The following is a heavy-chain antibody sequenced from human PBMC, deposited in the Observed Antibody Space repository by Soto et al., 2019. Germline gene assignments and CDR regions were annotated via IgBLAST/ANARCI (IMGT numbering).Heavy chain of an antibody. J-gene: IGHJ3*02. Sequence: GGSLRLSCAASGFTFSSYWMHWVRQAPGKGLVWVSRINSDGSSTSYADSVKGRFTISRDNAKNTLYLQMNSLRAEDTAVYYCATSAAAPGSFDIWGQGTMVTVS. CDR3: ATSAAAPGSFDI. CDR1: GFTFSSYW. V-gene: IGHV3-74*01. CDR2: INSDGSST. D-gene: IGHD6-13*01.